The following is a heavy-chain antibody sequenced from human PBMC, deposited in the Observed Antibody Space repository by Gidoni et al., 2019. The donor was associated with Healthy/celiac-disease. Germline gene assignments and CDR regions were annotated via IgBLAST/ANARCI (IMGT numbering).Heavy chain of an antibody. J-gene: IGHJ5*02. V-gene: IGHV4-31*03. D-gene: IGHD4-17*01. CDR3: ARDAGGAVTTSSGWFDP. Sequence: QVQLQESGPGLVKPSQTLSLTCTVSGGSISSGGYYWSWIRQHPGKGLEWIGYIYYSGSTYYNPSLKSRVTISVDTSKNQFSLKLSSVTAADTAVYYCARDAGGAVTTSSGWFDPWGQGTLVTVSS. CDR2: IYYSGST. CDR1: GGSISSGGYY.